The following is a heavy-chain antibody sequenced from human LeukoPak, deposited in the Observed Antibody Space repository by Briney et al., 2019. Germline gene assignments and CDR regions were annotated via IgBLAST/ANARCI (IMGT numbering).Heavy chain of an antibody. D-gene: IGHD6-13*01. V-gene: IGHV3-7*01. J-gene: IGHJ4*02. Sequence: GGSQRLSCAASGFKFSDHYIDWVRQAPGKGLEWVANIKQDGSEKYYVDSVKGRFTISRDNAKNSLYLQMNSLRAEDTAVYYCARDAPAPGIAAAGYFDYWGQGTLVTVSS. CDR2: IKQDGSEK. CDR1: GFKFSDHY. CDR3: ARDAPAPGIAAAGYFDY.